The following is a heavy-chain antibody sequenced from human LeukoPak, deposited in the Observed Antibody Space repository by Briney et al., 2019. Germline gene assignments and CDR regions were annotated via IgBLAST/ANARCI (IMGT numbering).Heavy chain of an antibody. Sequence: GGSLRLSRAASGFTFSSYAMSWVRQAPGKGREWVSIISASGGSTYYADSVKGRFTTSRDKSRNYLQMNSLRGDDTAIYYCAKDVRVGEYYGSGSYFDYWGEGGLVSVSS. D-gene: IGHD3-10*01. CDR3: AKDVRVGEYYGSGSYFDY. V-gene: IGHV3-23*01. CDR2: ISASGGST. CDR1: GFTFSSYA. J-gene: IGHJ4*02.